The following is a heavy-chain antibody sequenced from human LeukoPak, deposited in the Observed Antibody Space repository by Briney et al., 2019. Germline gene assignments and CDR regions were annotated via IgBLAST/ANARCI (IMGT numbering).Heavy chain of an antibody. CDR3: ARTETYYYGSGSPYFDY. Sequence: SETLSLTCAVYGGSFSGYYWSWIRQPPGKGLEWIGEINHSGSTNYNPSLKSRVTISVDTSKNQFSLKLSSVPAADTAIYYCARTETYYYGSGSPYFDYWGQGTLVTVSS. J-gene: IGHJ4*02. CDR2: INHSGST. CDR1: GGSFSGYY. V-gene: IGHV4-34*01. D-gene: IGHD3-10*01.